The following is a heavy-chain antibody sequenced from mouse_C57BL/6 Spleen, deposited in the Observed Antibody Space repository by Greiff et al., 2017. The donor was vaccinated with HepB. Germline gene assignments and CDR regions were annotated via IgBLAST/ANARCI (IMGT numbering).Heavy chain of an antibody. CDR3: TRGSNYGSSSYYAMDY. CDR2: IDPETGGT. CDR1: GYTFTDYE. V-gene: IGHV1-15*01. Sequence: VQLQQSGAELVRPGASVTLSCKALGYTFTDYEMHWVKQTPVHGLEWIGAIDPETGGTAYNQKFKGKAILTADKSSSTAYMELRSLTSEDSAVYYCTRGSNYGSSSYYAMDYWGQGTSVTVSS. D-gene: IGHD1-1*01. J-gene: IGHJ4*01.